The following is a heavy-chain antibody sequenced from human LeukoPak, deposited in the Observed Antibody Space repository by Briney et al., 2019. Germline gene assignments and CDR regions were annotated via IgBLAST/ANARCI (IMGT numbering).Heavy chain of an antibody. Sequence: PGGSLRLSCAASGFTFSSYGMHWVRQAPGKGLEWVAFIRYDGSNKYYADSVKGRFTISRDNSKNRLYLQMNSLRAEDTAVYYCAKNRRCSSTSCYEFYFDYWGQGTLVTVSS. CDR2: IRYDGSNK. CDR1: GFTFSSYG. V-gene: IGHV3-30*02. CDR3: AKNRRCSSTSCYEFYFDY. J-gene: IGHJ4*02. D-gene: IGHD2-2*01.